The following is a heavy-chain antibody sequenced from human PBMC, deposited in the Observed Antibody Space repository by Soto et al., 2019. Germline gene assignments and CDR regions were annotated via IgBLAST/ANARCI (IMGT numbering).Heavy chain of an antibody. V-gene: IGHV3-30-3*01. D-gene: IGHD3-16*02. CDR3: ARDPQLSGYYYYGMDV. J-gene: IGHJ6*02. CDR2: ISYDGSNK. CDR1: GLTFSSYA. Sequence: GSLRLSCAASGLTFSSYAMHWVRQAPGKGLEWVAVISYDGSNKYYADSVKGRFTISRDNSKNTLYLQMNSLRAEDTAVYYCARDPQLSGYYYYGMDVWGQGTTVTVSS.